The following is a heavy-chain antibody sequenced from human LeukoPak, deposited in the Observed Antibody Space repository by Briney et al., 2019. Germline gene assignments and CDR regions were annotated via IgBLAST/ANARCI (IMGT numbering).Heavy chain of an antibody. D-gene: IGHD2/OR15-2a*01. CDR1: GFTFSSYW. CDR2: INSDGSST. V-gene: IGHV3-74*01. J-gene: IGHJ3*02. Sequence: GGSLRLSCAASGFTFSSYWMHWVRQAPGKGLVWVSRINSDGSSTSYADSVKGRFTISRDNAKNTLYLQMNSLRAEDTAVYYCASTFEEWGDAFDIWGQGTMVTVSS. CDR3: ASTFEEWGDAFDI.